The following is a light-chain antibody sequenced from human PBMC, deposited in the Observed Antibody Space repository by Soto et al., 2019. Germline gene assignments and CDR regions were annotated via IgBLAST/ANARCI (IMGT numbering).Light chain of an antibody. CDR3: SSYTSGSTYV. Sequence: QSVLTQPPSVSGSPGQSVAISCTGTGSDIGTYNRVSWYQQPPGTAPKLMIYDVSDRPSGVPDRFSGSKSGNTASLTISGLQAEDEADYYCSSYTSGSTYVFGTGTKLTVL. V-gene: IGLV2-18*02. CDR1: GSDIGTYNR. J-gene: IGLJ1*01. CDR2: DVS.